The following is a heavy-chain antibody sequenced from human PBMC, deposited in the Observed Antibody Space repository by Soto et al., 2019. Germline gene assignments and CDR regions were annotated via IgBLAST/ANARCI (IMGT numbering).Heavy chain of an antibody. CDR3: ARGTMTAVSKTDS. J-gene: IGHJ4*02. V-gene: IGHV3-48*01. D-gene: IGHD4-17*01. CDR1: GFTFTTYS. Sequence: EVQLVESGGGLVQPGGSLRLSCAASGFTFTTYSMNWVRLAPGKGLEWISYISNTGSTIYYADSVKGRFTISRDNAKNSHYLQMSGLRVEDTAVYYCARGTMTAVSKTDSWGQGALVTVSS. CDR2: ISNTGSTI.